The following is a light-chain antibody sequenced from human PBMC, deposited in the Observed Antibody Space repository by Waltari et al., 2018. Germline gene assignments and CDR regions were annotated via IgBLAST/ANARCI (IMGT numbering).Light chain of an antibody. J-gene: IGKJ1*01. V-gene: IGKV3-20*01. CDR1: QSDGSSS. Sequence: EIVLTPSPGTASLSPGERVTLSCRASQSDGSSSLAWYQQKPGQAPRLVIYRASRRATGIPDRFSGSGSGTDFSLTISRLEPEDFAVYYCQQHGTLPATFGQGTKVEIK. CDR3: QQHGTLPAT. CDR2: RAS.